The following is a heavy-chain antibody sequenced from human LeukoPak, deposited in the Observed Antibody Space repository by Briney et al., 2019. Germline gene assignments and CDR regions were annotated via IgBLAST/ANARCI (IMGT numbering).Heavy chain of an antibody. V-gene: IGHV1-69*13. CDR3: AKQLRVSGTLVEFDL. D-gene: IGHD6-19*01. J-gene: IGHJ5*02. Sequence: SVKVSCKASGGTFSTYAISWGRQAPGQGLEWMGGIISLFRTANYAQKFQGRVTITADESTTTVHMELSSLRSEDTAIYYCAKQLRVSGTLVEFDLWGQGTLVTVSS. CDR2: IISLFRTA. CDR1: GGTFSTYA.